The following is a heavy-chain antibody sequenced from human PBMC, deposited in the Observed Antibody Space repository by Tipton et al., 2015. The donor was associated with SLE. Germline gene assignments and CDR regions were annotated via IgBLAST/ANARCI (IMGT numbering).Heavy chain of an antibody. V-gene: IGHV4-34*01. CDR1: GGSFSGYY. J-gene: IGHJ6*02. CDR3: ARAYNSGWPHYSYSGMDV. CDR2: VNHSGST. D-gene: IGHD6-19*01. Sequence: TLSLTCAVYGGSFSGYYWNWIRQPPGKGLEWIGEVNHSGSTNCNPSLKSRVTISVDTSKNQFSLKLSSVTAADTAVYYCARAYNSGWPHYSYSGMDVWGQGTRVSVS.